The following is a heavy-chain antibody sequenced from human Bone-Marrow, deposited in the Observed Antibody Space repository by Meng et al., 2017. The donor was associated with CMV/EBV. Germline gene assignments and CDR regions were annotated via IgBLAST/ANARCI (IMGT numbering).Heavy chain of an antibody. D-gene: IGHD2-21*01. J-gene: IGHJ4*02. CDR1: GFTFSSYA. CDR2: ISYDGSNK. CDR3: ARDLFRW. Sequence: GGSLRLSCAASGFTFSSYAMHWVRQAPGKGLEWVAVISYDGSNKYYADSVKGRFTISRDNSKNTLYLQMNSLRAEDTAVYYCARDLFRWWGQGTLVTVSS. V-gene: IGHV3-30-3*01.